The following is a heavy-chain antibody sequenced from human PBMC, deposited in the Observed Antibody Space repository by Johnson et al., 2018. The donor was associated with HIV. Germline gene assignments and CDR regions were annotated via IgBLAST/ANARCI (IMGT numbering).Heavy chain of an antibody. Sequence: EVQLVESGGGLVQPGGSLKLSCAASGFTFSGSAMHWVRQASGKGLEWVGRIRSKANSYATAYAASVKGRFTISRDDSKNTAYLQMNSLKTEDTAVYYCARPWLGAFDIWGQGTMVTVSS. CDR3: ARPWLGAFDI. CDR1: GFTFSGSA. D-gene: IGHD3-22*01. V-gene: IGHV3-73*01. J-gene: IGHJ3*02. CDR2: IRSKANSYAT.